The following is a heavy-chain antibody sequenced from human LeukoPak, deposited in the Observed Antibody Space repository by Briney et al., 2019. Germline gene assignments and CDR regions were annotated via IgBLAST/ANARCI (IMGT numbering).Heavy chain of an antibody. CDR2: MKQDGREK. Sequence: GGSLRLSCAVSGINFRGYWMAWVRQAPGKGLEWVANMKQDGREKYYVDSVKGRFTISRDNAKNSLYLEMNSLRVEDTAVYYCARDLGHTGYDLYDYWGQGTLVTVSS. V-gene: IGHV3-7*01. CDR3: ARDLGHTGYDLYDY. D-gene: IGHD5-12*01. J-gene: IGHJ4*02. CDR1: GINFRGYW.